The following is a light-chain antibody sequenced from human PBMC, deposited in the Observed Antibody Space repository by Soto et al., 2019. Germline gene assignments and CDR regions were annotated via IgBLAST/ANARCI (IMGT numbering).Light chain of an antibody. V-gene: IGLV1-44*01. CDR1: SSNIGSNT. Sequence: QSVLTQPPSASGTPGQRVTISCSGSSSNIGSNTVNWYQQLPGTAPKLLIYSNNQRPSGVPDRFSGSKSGTSASLAISGLQSEDVADYYCAAWDDSLNGVVFGGGTKGTVL. J-gene: IGLJ2*01. CDR3: AAWDDSLNGVV. CDR2: SNN.